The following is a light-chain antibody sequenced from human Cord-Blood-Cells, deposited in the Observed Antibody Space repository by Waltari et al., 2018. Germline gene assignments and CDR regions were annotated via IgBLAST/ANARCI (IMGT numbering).Light chain of an antibody. CDR1: SSDVGSYNL. Sequence: QSALTQPASVSGSPGQSITISCTGTSSDVGSYNLVSWYQQHPGKAPKLMIYEGSKRPSGVSNRFSVSKSGNTASLTISGLQAEDEADYYCCSYAGSSTFWVFGGGTKLTFL. CDR3: CSYAGSSTFWV. V-gene: IGLV2-23*01. CDR2: EGS. J-gene: IGLJ3*02.